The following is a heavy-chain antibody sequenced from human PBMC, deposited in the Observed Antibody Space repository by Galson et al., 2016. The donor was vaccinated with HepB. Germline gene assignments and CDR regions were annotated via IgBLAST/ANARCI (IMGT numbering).Heavy chain of an antibody. V-gene: IGHV5-51*01. J-gene: IGHJ4*02. CDR1: GYSFARFR. Sequence: QSGAEVKKPGESLRISCEASGYSFARFRIGWVRQLPGKGLEWMGIIYPGDSDARYSPSLHGQVTISVDKSSNPAYLQWSSLKASDTAMYSCARQPLHSYGRSYLDLWGQGTLVTVSS. D-gene: IGHD5-18*01. CDR3: ARQPLHSYGRSYLDL. CDR2: IYPGDSDA.